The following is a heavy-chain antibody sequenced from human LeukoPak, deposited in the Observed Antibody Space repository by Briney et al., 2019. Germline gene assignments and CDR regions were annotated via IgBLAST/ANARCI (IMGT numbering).Heavy chain of an antibody. Sequence: SETLSLTCTVSGGSISSGSYYWSWIRQPAGKELEWIGRIYTSGSTNYNPSLKSRVTISVDTSKNQFSLKLSSVNAADTAVYYCARDRRYSYGTGFDPWGQGTLVTVSS. CDR1: GGSISSGSYY. CDR3: ARDRRYSYGTGFDP. CDR2: IYTSGST. J-gene: IGHJ5*02. V-gene: IGHV4-61*02. D-gene: IGHD5-18*01.